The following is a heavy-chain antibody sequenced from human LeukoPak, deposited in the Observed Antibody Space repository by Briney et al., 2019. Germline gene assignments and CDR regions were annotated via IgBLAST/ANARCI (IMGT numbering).Heavy chain of an antibody. V-gene: IGHV4-59*12. CDR1: GGSISSYY. CDR2: IYYSGST. D-gene: IGHD3-22*01. Sequence: SETLSLTCTVSGGSISSYYWSWIRQPPGKGLEWIGYIYYSGSTNYNPSLKSRVTISVDTSKNQFSLKLSSVTAADTAVYYCATYNYDSSGGFDYWGQGTLVTVSS. CDR3: ATYNYDSSGGFDY. J-gene: IGHJ4*02.